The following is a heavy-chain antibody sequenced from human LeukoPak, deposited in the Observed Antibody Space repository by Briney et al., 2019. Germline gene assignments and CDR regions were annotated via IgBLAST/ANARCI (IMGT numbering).Heavy chain of an antibody. CDR2: IWYDGSKK. CDR3: ARDVNTAMVSRNWFDP. D-gene: IGHD5-18*01. V-gene: IGHV3-33*01. Sequence: GTSLRLSCVASGSTFTRYGFHWVRQAPGKGLEWVAVIWYDGSKKYYADSVKGRFTMSRDNSKNTLYLQMNSLRAEDTAVYYCARDVNTAMVSRNWFDPWGQGTLVTVSS. CDR1: GSTFTRYG. J-gene: IGHJ5*02.